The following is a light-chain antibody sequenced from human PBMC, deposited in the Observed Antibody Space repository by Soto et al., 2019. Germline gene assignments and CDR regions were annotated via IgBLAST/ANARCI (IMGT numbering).Light chain of an antibody. CDR2: EVR. J-gene: IGLJ2*01. CDR1: SSDVGSYNY. CDR3: SSYAVNNKVV. V-gene: IGLV2-14*01. Sequence: QSALTQPASVSGSPGQSITISCTGTSSDVGSYNYVSWYQQHPGKAPKLMIYEVRNRPSGVSDRFSGSKSGNTASLTVSGLQAEDEADYYCSSYAVNNKVVFGGGTKLTVL.